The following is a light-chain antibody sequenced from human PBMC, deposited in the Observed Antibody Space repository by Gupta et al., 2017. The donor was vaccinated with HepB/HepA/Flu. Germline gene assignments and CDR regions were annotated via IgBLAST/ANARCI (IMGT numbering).Light chain of an antibody. CDR3: QQYSNYPCS. J-gene: IGKJ2*04. CDR1: QNVSHW. V-gene: IGKV1-5*03. Sequence: DIQLTQFPSTLSASVGDRVTITCRASQNVSHWLAWYQQKPGKAPDLLIYQTSTLQSGVPSTFSGSGFGSEFTLTISSLQPHDFATYYCQQYSNYPCSFGQGTKLEIK. CDR2: QTS.